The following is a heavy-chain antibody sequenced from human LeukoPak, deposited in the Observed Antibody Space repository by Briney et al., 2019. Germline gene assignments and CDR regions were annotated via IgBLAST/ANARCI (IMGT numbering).Heavy chain of an antibody. CDR2: MYHSGST. CDR1: GYSISSGYY. D-gene: IGHD3-22*01. J-gene: IGHJ3*02. CDR3: ARSTSMIVVVFGDAFDI. V-gene: IGHV4-38-2*01. Sequence: SEILSLTCAVSGYSISSGYYWGWIRQTPGKGLEWIGSMYHSGSTYFNPPLKSRVTISVDTSKNQFSLKLSSVTAADTAVYYCARSTSMIVVVFGDAFDIWGQGTMVTVSS.